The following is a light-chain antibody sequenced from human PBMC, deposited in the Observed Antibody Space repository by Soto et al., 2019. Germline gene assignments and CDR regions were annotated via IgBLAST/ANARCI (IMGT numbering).Light chain of an antibody. J-gene: IGLJ1*01. CDR2: EVS. Sequence: QSALTQPASVSGSPGQSITISCTGSSTDVGGYNYVSWYQQHPGKAPKVMIYEVSNRPSGVSNRFSGSKSGNTASLTISGLQDEDEADYYCSSYTSSSTYVFGTGTKVTV. CDR3: SSYTSSSTYV. CDR1: STDVGGYNY. V-gene: IGLV2-14*01.